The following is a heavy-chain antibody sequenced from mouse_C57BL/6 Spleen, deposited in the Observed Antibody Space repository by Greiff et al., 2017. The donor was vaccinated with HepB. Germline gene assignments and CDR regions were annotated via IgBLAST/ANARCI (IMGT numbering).Heavy chain of an antibody. V-gene: IGHV1-26*01. CDR3: TTMITPYAMDY. CDR2: INPNNGGT. J-gene: IGHJ4*01. Sequence: VQLKQSGPELVKPGASVKISCKASGYTFTDYYMNWVKQSHGKSLEWIGDINPNNGGTSYNQKFKGKATLTVDKSSSTAYMELRSLTSEDSAVYYCTTMITPYAMDYWGQGTSVTVSS. CDR1: GYTFTDYY. D-gene: IGHD2-4*01.